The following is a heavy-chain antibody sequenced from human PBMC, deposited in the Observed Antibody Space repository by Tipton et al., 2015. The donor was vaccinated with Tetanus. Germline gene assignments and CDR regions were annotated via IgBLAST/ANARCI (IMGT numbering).Heavy chain of an antibody. CDR2: VHPRGST. CDR3: ARRRYCSSSRCFDAFDL. J-gene: IGHJ3*01. CDR1: GGSFSGSY. D-gene: IGHD2-2*01. Sequence: TLSLTCAVYGGSFSGSYWSWVRQPPGKGLEWIGEVHPRGSTNYNPSLKSRVTISLDTSKTHFYLNLSSVTAADTAVYYCARRRYCSSSRCFDAFDLGGQGTMVTVSS. V-gene: IGHV4-34*01.